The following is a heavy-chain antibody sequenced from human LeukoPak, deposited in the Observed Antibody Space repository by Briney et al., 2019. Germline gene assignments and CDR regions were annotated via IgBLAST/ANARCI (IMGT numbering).Heavy chain of an antibody. CDR1: GFTFSSYA. CDR3: AKPPTSSSWYIFDY. D-gene: IGHD6-13*01. Sequence: PGGSLRLSCAASGFTFSSYAMSWVRQAPGKGLEWVSVISARGGGTYYADSVKGRFTISRDNSKNTLYLQMNSLRGEDTALYYCAKPPTSSSWYIFDYWGQGTLVTVSS. CDR2: ISARGGGT. J-gene: IGHJ4*02. V-gene: IGHV3-23*01.